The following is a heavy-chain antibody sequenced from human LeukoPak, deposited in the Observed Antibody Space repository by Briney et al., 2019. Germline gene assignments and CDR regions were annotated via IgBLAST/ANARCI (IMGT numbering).Heavy chain of an antibody. D-gene: IGHD3-10*01. V-gene: IGHV1-2*02. CDR3: ARDYYGSGSYEAIDY. CDR2: INPNSGGT. J-gene: IGHJ4*02. CDR1: GYTFTGYY. Sequence: ASVKVSCKASGYTFTGYYMHWVRQAPGQGLEWMGWINPNSGGTNYAQKFQGRVTMTRDTSVSTAYMELSRLRSDDTAVYYCARDYYGSGSYEAIDYWGQGTLVTVSS.